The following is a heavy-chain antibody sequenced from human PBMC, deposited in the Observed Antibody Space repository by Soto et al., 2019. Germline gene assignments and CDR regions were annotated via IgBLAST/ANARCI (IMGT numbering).Heavy chain of an antibody. CDR1: GFTFSSYG. Sequence: GGSLRLSCAASGFTFSSYGMHWVRQAPGKGLEWVAVIWYDGSNKYYADSVKGRFTISRDNSKNTLYLQMNSLRAEDTAVYYCARAHYGDDILTGLGWSPDLPYGMDVWGQGTTVTVSS. CDR2: IWYDGSNK. V-gene: IGHV3-33*01. CDR3: ARAHYGDDILTGLGWSPDLPYGMDV. D-gene: IGHD3-9*01. J-gene: IGHJ6*02.